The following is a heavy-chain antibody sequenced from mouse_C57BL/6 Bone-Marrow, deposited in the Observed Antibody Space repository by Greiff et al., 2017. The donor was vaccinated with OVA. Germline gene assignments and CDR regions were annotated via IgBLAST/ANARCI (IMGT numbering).Heavy chain of an antibody. Sequence: VQLQESGAELARPGASVKLSCKASGYTFTSYGISWVKQRTGQGLEWIGEIYPRSGNTYYNEKFKGKATLTADKSSSTAYMERRSLTSEDSAVYFCASYDYDWYFDVWGTGTTVTVSS. CDR3: ASYDYDWYFDV. CDR2: IYPRSGNT. D-gene: IGHD2-4*01. CDR1: GYTFTSYG. J-gene: IGHJ1*03. V-gene: IGHV1-81*01.